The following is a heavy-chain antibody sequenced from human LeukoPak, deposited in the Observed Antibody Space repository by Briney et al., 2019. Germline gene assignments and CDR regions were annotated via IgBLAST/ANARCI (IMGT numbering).Heavy chain of an antibody. Sequence: PSETLSLTCTVSGGSISSYCWSWIRQPPGKGLEWIGYIFYSGSTNYNPSLKSRVTISVDTSKNQFSLKLSSVTAADTAVYYCARAHGDYVWGSYRKTHFDYWGQGTLVTVSS. V-gene: IGHV4-59*08. D-gene: IGHD3-16*02. CDR3: ARAHGDYVWGSYRKTHFDY. CDR1: GGSISSYC. J-gene: IGHJ4*02. CDR2: IFYSGST.